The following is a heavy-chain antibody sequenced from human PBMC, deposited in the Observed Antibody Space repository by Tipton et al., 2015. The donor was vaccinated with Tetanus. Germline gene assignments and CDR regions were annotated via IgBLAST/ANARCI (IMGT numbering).Heavy chain of an antibody. Sequence: QLVQSGAEVKKPGASVKVSCKASGYTFTGYYIYWVRQAPGQGLEWMGWIDPNSGGTVYAQNFQGRVTRTRDTSISTAYMELSSLRSDDTAVYYCARDRGNYIYYGMDVWGPGTTVTVS. CDR2: IDPNSGGT. J-gene: IGHJ6*02. V-gene: IGHV1-2*02. CDR1: GYTFTGYY. D-gene: IGHD3-22*01. CDR3: ARDRGNYIYYGMDV.